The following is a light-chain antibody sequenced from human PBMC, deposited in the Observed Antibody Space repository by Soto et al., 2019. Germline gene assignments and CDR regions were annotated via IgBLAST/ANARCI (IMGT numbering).Light chain of an antibody. CDR3: QQYNNWPRT. Sequence: EIVMTQSPATLSVSPGERATLSCRVSQTVNSNLAWYQQKPGQAPRLRIYGASTRATGIPARFSVSESGTEFTLTISSLQSEDFTVYYCQQYNNWPRTFGQGTKVDIK. J-gene: IGKJ1*01. CDR1: QTVNSN. CDR2: GAS. V-gene: IGKV3-15*01.